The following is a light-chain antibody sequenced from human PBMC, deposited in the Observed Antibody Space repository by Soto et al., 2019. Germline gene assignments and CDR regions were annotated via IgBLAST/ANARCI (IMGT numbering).Light chain of an antibody. V-gene: IGKV1-39*01. CDR1: QSISNY. J-gene: IGKJ1*01. CDR3: QQSYSTHRT. CDR2: AAS. Sequence: DIQMTQSPSSLSASVGDRVTITCRASQSISNYLNWYQQKPGKAPKLLIYAASSLQRGVPSRFSGSGSGTDFTLTISSLQPEDFATYFCQQSYSTHRTFGQGTKVEIK.